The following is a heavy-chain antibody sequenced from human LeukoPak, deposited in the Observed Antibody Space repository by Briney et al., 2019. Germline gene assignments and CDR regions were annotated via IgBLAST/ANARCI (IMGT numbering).Heavy chain of an antibody. CDR2: IWYDGSNK. CDR3: ARDMERYCTNGVCSYYYYYYGMDV. Sequence: GGSLRLSCAASGFTFSSYGMHWVRQAPGKGLEWVAVIWYDGSNKYYADSVKGRFTISRDNSKNTLYLQMNSLRAEDTAVYYCARDMERYCTNGVCSYYYYYYGMDVWGQGTTVTVSS. CDR1: GFTFSSYG. V-gene: IGHV3-33*01. D-gene: IGHD2-8*01. J-gene: IGHJ6*02.